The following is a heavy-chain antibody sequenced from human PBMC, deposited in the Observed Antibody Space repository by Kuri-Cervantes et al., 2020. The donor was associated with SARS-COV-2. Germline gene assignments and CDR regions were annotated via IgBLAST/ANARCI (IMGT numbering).Heavy chain of an antibody. CDR2: IYHSGST. D-gene: IGHD2-21*01. Sequence: SETLSLTCTVSGASISSGNNYWSWIRQPPGKGLEWIGYIYHSGSTNYNPSLESRVTISVDTSKNQFSLKLSSVTAADTAVYYCARDLWGDSYYYYGMDVWGQGTTVTVSS. J-gene: IGHJ6*02. CDR1: GASISSGNNY. V-gene: IGHV4-61*01. CDR3: ARDLWGDSYYYYGMDV.